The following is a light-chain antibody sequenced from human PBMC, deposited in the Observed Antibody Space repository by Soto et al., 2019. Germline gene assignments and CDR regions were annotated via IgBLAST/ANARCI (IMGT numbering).Light chain of an antibody. V-gene: IGKV3-20*01. CDR3: QQYAISPRT. Sequence: EIVLTQSPGTLSLSPGERATLSCRASQSVNNNYLAWFQQKPGQAPRLLVYGASSRATGIPDRFSGSGSGKDFTVTISILESEDFAVYYCQQYAISPRTFGQGTNLEIK. CDR1: QSVNNNY. CDR2: GAS. J-gene: IGKJ2*01.